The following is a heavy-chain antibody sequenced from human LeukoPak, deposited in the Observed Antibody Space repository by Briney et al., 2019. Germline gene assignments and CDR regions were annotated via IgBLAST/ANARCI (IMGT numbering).Heavy chain of an antibody. CDR2: IYYSGST. V-gene: IGHV4-59*01. CDR3: ARARPPYCDNSFDY. CDR1: GGSLSSFY. D-gene: IGHD1-26*01. J-gene: IGHJ4*02. Sequence: PSETLSLTCTVSGGSLSSFYWSWIRQPPGKGLEWIGYIYYSGSTNYNPSLKSRVTISVDTSKNQFSLKLSSVTAADTAVYYCARARPPYCDNSFDYWGQGTLVTVSS.